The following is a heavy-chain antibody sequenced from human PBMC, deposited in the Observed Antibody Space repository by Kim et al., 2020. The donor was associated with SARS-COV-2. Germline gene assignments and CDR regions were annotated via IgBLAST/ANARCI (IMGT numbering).Heavy chain of an antibody. CDR1: GFTFSNYG. Sequence: GGSLRLSCVASGFTFSNYGMTWVRQAPGGGLEWVSGITGSGDITAYADSVKGRFTISRDNSKKTLYLQMSSLRAEDTAIYYCANPRQPDYWGQGTLVTVS. V-gene: IGHV3-23*01. J-gene: IGHJ4*02. D-gene: IGHD6-13*01. CDR3: ANPRQPDY. CDR2: ITGSGDIT.